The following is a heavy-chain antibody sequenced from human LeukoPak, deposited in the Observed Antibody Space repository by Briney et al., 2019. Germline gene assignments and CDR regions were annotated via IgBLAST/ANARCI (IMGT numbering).Heavy chain of an antibody. J-gene: IGHJ4*02. CDR1: GFTFSRHA. V-gene: IGHV3-30*01. D-gene: IGHD5-12*01. CDR3: ARGKSDSDGYDYTLDY. Sequence: GGSLRLSCAASGFTFSRHAIHWVRQAPGKGLEWVALFSYDGSTQHYAGSVRGRFTVSRDDFRNTLYLQMNSLRAEDTAVYYCARGKSDSDGYDYTLDYWGQGTLVTVSS. CDR2: FSYDGSTQ.